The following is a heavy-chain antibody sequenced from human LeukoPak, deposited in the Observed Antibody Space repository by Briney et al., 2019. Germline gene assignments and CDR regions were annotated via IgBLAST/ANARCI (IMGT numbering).Heavy chain of an antibody. CDR3: ARRAWWELQEGAFDI. V-gene: IGHV5-51*01. CDR1: GYSFTSYW. D-gene: IGHD1-26*01. J-gene: IGHJ3*02. Sequence: NLGESLKTSCKGSGYSFTSYWIGWVRQMPGKGLEWMGIIYPGDSDTRYSPSFEGQVTISADKSIRTAYLQWSSLKGSEHAMYYCARRAWWELQEGAFDIWGQGTMVTVSS. CDR2: IYPGDSDT.